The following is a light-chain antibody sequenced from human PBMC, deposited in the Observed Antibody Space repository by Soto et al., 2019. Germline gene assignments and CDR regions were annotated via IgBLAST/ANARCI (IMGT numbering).Light chain of an antibody. CDR2: NVS. CDR1: SSDVGGYNY. Sequence: QSVLTQPRSVSGSPGQLVTISCTGTSSDVGGYNYVSWYQQHPGKAPKLMIYNVSERPSGVPDRFSGSKSDNTASLTISGLQAEDEADYYCCSYAGSYTYVFGTGTKVTVL. CDR3: CSYAGSYTYV. J-gene: IGLJ1*01. V-gene: IGLV2-11*01.